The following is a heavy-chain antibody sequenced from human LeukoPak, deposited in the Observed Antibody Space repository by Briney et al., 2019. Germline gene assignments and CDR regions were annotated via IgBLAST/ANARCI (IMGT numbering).Heavy chain of an antibody. CDR2: IYYSGST. V-gene: IGHV4-61*08. CDR3: ARIVDTAMAYYFDY. Sequence: ASETLSLTCTVSGGSVSSADYYWSWIRQPPGKGLEWIGYIYYSGSTNYNPSLKSRVTISVDTSKNQFSLKLSSVTAADTAVYYCARIVDTAMAYYFDYWGQGTLVTVSS. D-gene: IGHD5-18*01. J-gene: IGHJ4*02. CDR1: GGSVSSADYY.